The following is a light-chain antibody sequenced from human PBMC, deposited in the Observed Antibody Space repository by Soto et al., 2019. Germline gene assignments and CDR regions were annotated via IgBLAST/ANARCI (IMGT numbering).Light chain of an antibody. Sequence: QSVLTQPASGSGSPGQSITISCTGTSSDVGSYNLVSWYQQHPGKAPKLIIYEGSKRPSGVSNRFSGSKSGNTASLTISGLQAEDEADYYCCSYAGSTTFYVFGTGTKVTVL. V-gene: IGLV2-23*01. CDR1: SSDVGSYNL. CDR2: EGS. CDR3: CSYAGSTTFYV. J-gene: IGLJ1*01.